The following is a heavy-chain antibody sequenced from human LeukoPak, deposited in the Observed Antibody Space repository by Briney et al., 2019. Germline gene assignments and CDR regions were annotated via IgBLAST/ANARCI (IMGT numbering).Heavy chain of an antibody. Sequence: ASVKVSCKASGGTFSSYTFSWVRQAPGQGLQWMGRIIPILDIADYAQKFQGRVTITADEAASTVYMELSSLRSEDTAMYYCARDPRSPVVTPRDDCWGQGTLVIVSS. V-gene: IGHV1-69*04. CDR3: ARDPRSPVVTPRDDC. D-gene: IGHD4-23*01. CDR1: GGTFSSYT. CDR2: IIPILDIA. J-gene: IGHJ4*02.